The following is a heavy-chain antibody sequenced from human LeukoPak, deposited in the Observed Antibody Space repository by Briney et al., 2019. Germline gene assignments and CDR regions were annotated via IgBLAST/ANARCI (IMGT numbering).Heavy chain of an antibody. Sequence: SETLSLTCIVCGGSVSSTTYYWGWFRQPPGKGLEWIGSIYYSGYTYYNPSLKSRLTMSVDTSRNQFSLELSSVTAADTAVYYCARHDYDSSGYRRDYYFDYWGQGTLVTVSS. CDR3: ARHDYDSSGYRRDYYFDY. D-gene: IGHD3-22*01. J-gene: IGHJ4*02. CDR2: IYYSGYT. V-gene: IGHV4-39*01. CDR1: GGSVSSTTYY.